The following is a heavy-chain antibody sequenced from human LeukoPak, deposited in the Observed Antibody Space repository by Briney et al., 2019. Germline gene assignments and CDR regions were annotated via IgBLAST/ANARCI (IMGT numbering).Heavy chain of an antibody. Sequence: PSETLSLTCTVSGDSISRYYWSWIRQPPGKGLEWVGFVTYIGATKYNPSLQGRVTTSLDTSKNPFSLKLSSMTAADTAVYYCARRYCSGDSCFSGEYYYYYMDVWGKGTTVTVSS. V-gene: IGHV4-59*01. CDR2: VTYIGAT. CDR3: ARRYCSGDSCFSGEYYYYYMDV. CDR1: GDSISRYY. J-gene: IGHJ6*03. D-gene: IGHD2-15*01.